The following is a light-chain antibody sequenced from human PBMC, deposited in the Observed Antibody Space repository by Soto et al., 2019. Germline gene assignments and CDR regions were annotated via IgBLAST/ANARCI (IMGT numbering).Light chain of an antibody. Sequence: DIQMTQSPSALSTSVGERVTITCRASQIVSSRLAWYQQKPGKAPKLLIYDASSLKIGVPSRFSGSGSGTDFALTITSLQPDDFATYYCQQYNSYSLTFGGGTKVDI. CDR3: QQYNSYSLT. CDR2: DAS. J-gene: IGKJ4*01. CDR1: QIVSSR. V-gene: IGKV1-5*01.